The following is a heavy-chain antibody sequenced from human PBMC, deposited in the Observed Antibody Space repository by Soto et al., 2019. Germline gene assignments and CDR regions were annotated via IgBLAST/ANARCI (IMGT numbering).Heavy chain of an antibody. J-gene: IGHJ6*02. CDR3: ARSLRRRRAGYYYYYGMDV. V-gene: IGHV4-34*01. D-gene: IGHD4-17*01. CDR2: INHSGST. Sequence: SETLSLTCAVYGGSFSGYYWSWIRQPPGKGLEWIGEINHSGSTNYNPSLKSRVTISVDTSKNQFSLKLSSVTAADTAVYYCARSLRRRRAGYYYYYGMDVWGQGTTVTVSS. CDR1: GGSFSGYY.